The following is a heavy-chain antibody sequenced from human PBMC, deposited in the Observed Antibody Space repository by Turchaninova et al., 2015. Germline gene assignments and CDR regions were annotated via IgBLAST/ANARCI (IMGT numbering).Heavy chain of an antibody. CDR1: GFSLSPPGVG. CDR2: VNWDDDK. J-gene: IGHJ3*02. V-gene: IGHV2-5*02. CDR3: VRSVTAAPVLGAFDI. D-gene: IGHD6-13*01. Sequence: QLTLKESGPSLLKPTQPLPLTCTSSGFSLSPPGVGVGWVRQPPGKALEGLALVNWDDDKRYSPSLKTRLTITKDTSTNQVVLTMTNKDPVDTAAYYCVRSVTAAPVLGAFDIWGQGTMVTVSS.